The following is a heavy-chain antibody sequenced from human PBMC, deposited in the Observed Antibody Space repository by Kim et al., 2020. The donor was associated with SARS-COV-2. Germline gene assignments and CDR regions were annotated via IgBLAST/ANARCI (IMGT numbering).Heavy chain of an antibody. J-gene: IGHJ5*02. CDR1: GGTFSSYA. D-gene: IGHD1-20*01. CDR2: IIPIFGTA. CDR3: ARGYKGMVNWFDP. V-gene: IGHV1-69*13. Sequence: SVKVSCKASGGTFSSYAISWVRQAPGQGLEWMGGIIPIFGTANYAQKFQGRVTITADESTSTAYMELSSLRSEDTAVYYCARGYKGMVNWFDPWGQGTLVTVSS.